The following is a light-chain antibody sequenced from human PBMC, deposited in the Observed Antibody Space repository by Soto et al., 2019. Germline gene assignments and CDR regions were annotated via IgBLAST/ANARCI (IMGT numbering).Light chain of an antibody. CDR1: SSDVGNYNY. Sequence: QSALTQPASVSGSPGQSITISCTGSSSDVGNYNYVSWYQQHPGKAPKLMIFEVSNRPSGVSNRFSGSKSGTTASLTITGLQAEDEADYYCSSYTSSSTYVFGTGTKLTVL. J-gene: IGLJ1*01. CDR3: SSYTSSSTYV. CDR2: EVS. V-gene: IGLV2-14*01.